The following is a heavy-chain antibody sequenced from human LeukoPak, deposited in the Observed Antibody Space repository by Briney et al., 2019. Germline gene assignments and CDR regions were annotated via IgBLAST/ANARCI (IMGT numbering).Heavy chain of an antibody. Sequence: GGSLRLSCVASGFTFGTYWMHWVRQAPGKGLVWVSRINSDASMTNYADSVKGRFTISRDNVKKTLYLQMNSLRVEDTALYYCVRDQDGGFDYWGQGTVVDVSS. V-gene: IGHV3-74*01. CDR3: VRDQDGGFDY. CDR2: INSDASMT. J-gene: IGHJ4*02. CDR1: GFTFGTYW.